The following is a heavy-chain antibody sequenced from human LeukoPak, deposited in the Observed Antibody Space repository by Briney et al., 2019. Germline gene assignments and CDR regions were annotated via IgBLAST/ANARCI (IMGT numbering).Heavy chain of an antibody. V-gene: IGHV3-30*02. J-gene: IGHJ4*02. CDR1: GLIFSNYG. D-gene: IGHD6-13*01. CDR3: AKDRSLNIAAPTDY. Sequence: QPGTSLRLSCAASGLIFSNYGMHWVRQAPCKGLEWVAIIRYDGSNKYYADSVKGRFTISRDNSKNTLYLQMNSLRAEDTAVYYCAKDRSLNIAAPTDYWGQGTLVTVSS. CDR2: IRYDGSNK.